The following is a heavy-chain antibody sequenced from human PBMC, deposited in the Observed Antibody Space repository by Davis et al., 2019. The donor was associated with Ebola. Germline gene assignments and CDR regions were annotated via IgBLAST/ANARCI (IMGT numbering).Heavy chain of an antibody. CDR3: ARGWLRTGLDV. CDR1: GDSVSSGG. CDR2: TYYSSKWYN. D-gene: IGHD5-18*01. Sequence: HSQTLSFTRAISGDSVSSGGWNWIRQSPSRGLEWLGRTYYSSKWYNDYAVSVKSRITINPDTSKNQFSLQLHSVTPEDTALYYCARGWLRTGLDVWGEGTTVTVSS. V-gene: IGHV6-1*01. J-gene: IGHJ6*04.